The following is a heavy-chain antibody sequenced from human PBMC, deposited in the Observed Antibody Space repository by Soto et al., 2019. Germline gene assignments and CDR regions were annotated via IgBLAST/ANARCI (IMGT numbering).Heavy chain of an antibody. CDR2: ISGSGGST. CDR1: GFTFSSYA. Sequence: EVQLLESGGGLVQPGGSLRFSCAASGFTFSSYAMSWVRQAPGKGLEWVSAISGSGGSTYYADSVKGRFTISRDNSKNTLYLQMNSLRAEDTAVYYCAKGGGSGSYKPYYYYGMDVWGQGTTVTVSS. D-gene: IGHD3-10*01. V-gene: IGHV3-23*01. CDR3: AKGGGSGSYKPYYYYGMDV. J-gene: IGHJ6*02.